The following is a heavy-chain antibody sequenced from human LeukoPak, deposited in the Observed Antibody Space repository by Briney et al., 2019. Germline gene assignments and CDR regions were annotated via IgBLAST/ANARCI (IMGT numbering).Heavy chain of an antibody. CDR2: IHHSGSI. V-gene: IGHV4-4*02. D-gene: IGHD3-10*01. CDR3: AKSNGYGLVDI. J-gene: IGHJ3*02. Sequence: SETLSLTCAVSGVSISSNLWWTWVRPPPGKGLEWIAEIHHSGSINYNPSLKSRVTISLDTSRNQLSLKLNSVTAADTAVYYCAKSNGYGLVDIWGQGTMVTVSS. CDR1: GVSISSNLW.